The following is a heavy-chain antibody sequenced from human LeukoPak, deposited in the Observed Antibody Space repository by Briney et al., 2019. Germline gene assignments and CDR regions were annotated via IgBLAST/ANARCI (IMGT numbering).Heavy chain of an antibody. Sequence: GGSLRLSCAASEFSVGSNYMTWVRQAPGKGLEWVSTISSSGGYTYYADSVKGRFTISRDNSKNTLYLQMNRLRAEDTAVYYCAKMGAARFDPWGQGTLVTVSS. CDR2: ISSSGGYT. V-gene: IGHV3-23*01. D-gene: IGHD3-16*01. J-gene: IGHJ5*02. CDR3: AKMGAARFDP. CDR1: EFSVGSNY.